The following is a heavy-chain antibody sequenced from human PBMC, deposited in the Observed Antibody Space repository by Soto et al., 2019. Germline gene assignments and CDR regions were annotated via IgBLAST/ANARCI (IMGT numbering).Heavy chain of an antibody. Sequence: QVQLVQSGAEVKKPGSSVKVSCKASGSTFGTSAISWVRQAPGQGLEWVGGIMPVFPTPDYAQKFQGRVTITADESTTTAYLELTSLRTDDTAVYYCARDIDRLQLGGNYYYILDVWGQGTAITVSS. D-gene: IGHD1-1*01. V-gene: IGHV1-69*12. CDR1: GSTFGTSA. CDR2: IMPVFPTP. CDR3: ARDIDRLQLGGNYYYILDV. J-gene: IGHJ6*02.